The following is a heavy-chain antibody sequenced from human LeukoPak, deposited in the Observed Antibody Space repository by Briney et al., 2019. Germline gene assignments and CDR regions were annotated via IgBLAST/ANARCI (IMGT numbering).Heavy chain of an antibody. CDR3: ARAPVLGGGPNWYFDL. CDR1: GGSISNYY. J-gene: IGHJ2*01. D-gene: IGHD2-21*01. V-gene: IGHV4-59*01. CDR2: IYYSGNT. Sequence: SETQSLTCTVSGGSISNYYWNWIRQPPGKGLEWLGYIYYSGNTIYNPSLTSRVTISVDTSNNQFSLKLSSVTAADTAVYYCARAPVLGGGPNWYFDLWGRGTLVTVSS.